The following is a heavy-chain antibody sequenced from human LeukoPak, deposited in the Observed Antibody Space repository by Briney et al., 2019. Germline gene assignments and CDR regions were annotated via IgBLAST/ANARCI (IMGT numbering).Heavy chain of an antibody. J-gene: IGHJ4*02. CDR3: AKDGQWLVPAMEY. Sequence: GRSLRLSCAASGFTFSSYVMHWVRQAPGKGLEWVAVISYDGSNKYYAESVKGRFTISRDYSKNTLDLQMNSLRAEDTAVYYCAKDGQWLVPAMEYWGQGTLVSSPQ. D-gene: IGHD6-19*01. V-gene: IGHV3-30*18. CDR2: ISYDGSNK. CDR1: GFTFSSYV.